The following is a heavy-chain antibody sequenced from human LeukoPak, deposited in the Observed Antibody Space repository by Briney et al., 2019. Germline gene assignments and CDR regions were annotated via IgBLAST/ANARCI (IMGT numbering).Heavy chain of an antibody. CDR3: ARGRCSSTSCAPWWFDP. CDR1: GYTFTSYA. Sequence: GASVTVSFTASGYTFTSYAMHWVRQAPGQRLEWMGWINAGNGNTKYSQKFQGRVTITRDTSASTAYMELSSLRSEDTAVYYCARGRCSSTSCAPWWFDPWGQGTLVTVSS. J-gene: IGHJ5*02. D-gene: IGHD2-2*01. V-gene: IGHV1-3*01. CDR2: INAGNGNT.